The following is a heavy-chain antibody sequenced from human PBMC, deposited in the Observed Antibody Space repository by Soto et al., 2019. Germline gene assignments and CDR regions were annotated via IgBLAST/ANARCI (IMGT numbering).Heavy chain of an antibody. CDR2: IYPGDSDT. J-gene: IGHJ3*02. V-gene: IGHV5-51*01. CDR3: ARVPPPNSSGWYYI. D-gene: IGHD6-19*01. CDR1: GYSFTSYW. Sequence: GESLKISCKGSGYSFTSYWLGCVRQMPGKGLEWMVIIYPGDSDTRYSPSFQGQVTISADKSISTAYLQWSSLKASDTAMYYCARVPPPNSSGWYYIWGQGTMVTVSS.